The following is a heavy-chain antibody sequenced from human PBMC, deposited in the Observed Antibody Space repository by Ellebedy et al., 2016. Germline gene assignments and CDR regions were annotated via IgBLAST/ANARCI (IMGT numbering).Heavy chain of an antibody. CDR3: ARDQCLLPTLGSSGCGMDV. Sequence: SETLSLXXTVSGGSVSSGSYYWSWIRQPPGKGLEWIGYIYYSGSTNYNPSLKSRVTISVDTSKNQFSLKLSSVTAADTAVYYCARDQCLLPTLGSSGCGMDVWGQGTTVTVSS. J-gene: IGHJ6*02. CDR2: IYYSGST. CDR1: GGSVSSGSYY. V-gene: IGHV4-61*01. D-gene: IGHD3-10*01.